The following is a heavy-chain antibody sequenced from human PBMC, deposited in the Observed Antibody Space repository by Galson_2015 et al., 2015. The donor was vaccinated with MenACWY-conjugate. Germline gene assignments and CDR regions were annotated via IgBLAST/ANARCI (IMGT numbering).Heavy chain of an antibody. CDR2: ISAYNGNT. V-gene: IGHV1-18*01. Sequence: SVKVSCKASGYTFTSSGISWARQAPGQGLEWMGWISAYNGNTNYAQKLQGRVTMTTDTSTSTAYMELRSRRSDDTAVYYCARPFDYRNGMDVWGQGTTVTVSS. D-gene: IGHD4-11*01. CDR1: GYTFTSSG. J-gene: IGHJ6*02. CDR3: ARPFDYRNGMDV.